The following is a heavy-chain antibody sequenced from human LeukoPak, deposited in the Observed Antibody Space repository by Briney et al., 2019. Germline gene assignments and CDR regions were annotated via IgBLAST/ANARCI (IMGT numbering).Heavy chain of an antibody. Sequence: PGGSLRLSCAASGFTLSGYWMHWVRQAPGEGLVWVSRMNSDGTVTTYADSVRGRFTISRDNAKNTLCLQMSSLRAEDTAVYYCARYVVASACFDSWGQGTPVTVSS. J-gene: IGHJ4*02. V-gene: IGHV3-74*01. D-gene: IGHD2-21*01. CDR2: MNSDGTVT. CDR1: GFTLSGYW. CDR3: ARYVVASACFDS.